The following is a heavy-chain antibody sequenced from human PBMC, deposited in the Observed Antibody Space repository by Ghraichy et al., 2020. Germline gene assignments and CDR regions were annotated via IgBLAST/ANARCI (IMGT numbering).Heavy chain of an antibody. J-gene: IGHJ6*02. V-gene: IGHV4-34*01. CDR2: INHSGST. CDR1: GGSFSGYY. CDR3: ASNIRAARYHYYYYGMDV. Sequence: SQTLSLTCAVYGGSFSGYYWSWIRQPPGKGLEWIGEINHSGSTNYNPSLKSRVTISVDTSKNQFSLKLSSVTAADTAVYYCASNIRAARYHYYYYGMDVWGQGTTVTVSS. D-gene: IGHD6-6*01.